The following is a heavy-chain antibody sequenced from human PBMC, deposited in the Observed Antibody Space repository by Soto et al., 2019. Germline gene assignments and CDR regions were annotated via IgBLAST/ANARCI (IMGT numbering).Heavy chain of an antibody. D-gene: IGHD1-1*01. Sequence: GGSLRLSCAASVFTVSSNYMSWVRQAPGKGLEWVSVIYSGGSTYYADSVKGRFTISRDNSKNTLYLQMSSLGAEDTAVYYCAREEYNCFNYWGQGTLVTVSS. CDR1: VFTVSSNY. J-gene: IGHJ4*02. CDR2: IYSGGST. CDR3: AREEYNCFNY. V-gene: IGHV3-53*01.